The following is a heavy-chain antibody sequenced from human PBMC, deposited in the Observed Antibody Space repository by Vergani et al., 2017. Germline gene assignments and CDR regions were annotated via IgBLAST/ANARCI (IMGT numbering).Heavy chain of an antibody. CDR1: GGTFSSYA. Sequence: QVQLVQSGAEVKKPGSSVKVSCKASGGTFSSYAISWVRQAPGQGLVWMGGIIPIFGTANYAQKFQGRVTMTTDTSTSTAYMELRSLRSDDTAVYYCARAQVDYYDSSGYYFTWYYFDYWGQGTLVTVSS. D-gene: IGHD3-22*01. J-gene: IGHJ4*02. CDR2: IIPIFGTA. CDR3: ARAQVDYYDSSGYYFTWYYFDY. V-gene: IGHV1-69*06.